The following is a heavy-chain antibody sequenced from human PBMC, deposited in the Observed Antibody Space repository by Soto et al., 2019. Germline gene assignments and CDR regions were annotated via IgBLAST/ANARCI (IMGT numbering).Heavy chain of an antibody. CDR2: IWYDGSNK. J-gene: IGHJ4*02. V-gene: IGHV3-33*01. CDR3: ASNIAAAGIGY. Sequence: PGGSLRLSCAASGFTFSSYGMHWVRQAPGKGLEWVAVIWYDGSNKYYADSVKGRFTISRDNSKNTLYLQMNSLRAEDTAVYYCASNIAAAGIGYWGQGTLVTVSS. D-gene: IGHD6-13*01. CDR1: GFTFSSYG.